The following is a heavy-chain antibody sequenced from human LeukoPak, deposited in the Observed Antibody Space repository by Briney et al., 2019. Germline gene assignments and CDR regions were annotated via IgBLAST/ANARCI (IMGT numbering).Heavy chain of an antibody. D-gene: IGHD2-21*01. CDR1: GGYISGYY. Sequence: KASETLSLTCTVSGGYISGYYWSWIRQPPGKGLEWIGYIYYSGTPNYNPSLKSRVTILVDTSRNQFSLKLSSVTAADTALYYCARGGIPDYWGQGILVTVSS. V-gene: IGHV4-59*08. CDR2: IYYSGTP. J-gene: IGHJ4*02. CDR3: ARGGIPDY.